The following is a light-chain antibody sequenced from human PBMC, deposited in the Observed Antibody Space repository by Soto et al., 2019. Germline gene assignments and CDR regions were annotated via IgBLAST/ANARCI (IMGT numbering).Light chain of an antibody. CDR2: GAS. V-gene: IGKV3-20*01. Sequence: EIVLTQSPGTLSLSPGERATLSCRASQSVSSSYLAWYQQKPGQAPRLLIYGASSRATGIPDRFSGSGSGTDFTLTISRLEPEDFAVYYCQQHGSSLWTFGQGTKVDNK. CDR3: QQHGSSLWT. J-gene: IGKJ1*01. CDR1: QSVSSSY.